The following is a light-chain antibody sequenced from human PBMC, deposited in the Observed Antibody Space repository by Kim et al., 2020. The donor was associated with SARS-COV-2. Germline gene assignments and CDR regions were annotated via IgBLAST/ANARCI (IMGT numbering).Light chain of an antibody. Sequence: NITWKSSQSVFDSSENKNHLAWYQVKPGEAPKVLSSWACARESGVPDRFSGSGAGTDFTLTISSLQAEDVALYYCQQHHTFPRSFGQGTKVDIK. CDR2: WAC. V-gene: IGKV4-1*01. CDR3: QQHHTFPRS. J-gene: IGKJ1*01. CDR1: QSVFDSSENKNH.